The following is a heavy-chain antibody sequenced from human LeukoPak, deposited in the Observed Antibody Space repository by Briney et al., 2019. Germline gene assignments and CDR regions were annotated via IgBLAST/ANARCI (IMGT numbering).Heavy chain of an antibody. D-gene: IGHD2-15*01. J-gene: IGHJ4*02. CDR2: INPSGDST. CDR3: ARVPVVAATGDFDY. CDR1: GYTLTELS. V-gene: IGHV1-46*01. Sequence: ASVKVSCKVSGYTLTELSMHWVRQAPGQGLEWMGIINPSGDSTSYAQKFQGRVTMTRDMSTSTVYMELSSPRSEDTAVYYCARVPVVAATGDFDYWGQGTLVTVSS.